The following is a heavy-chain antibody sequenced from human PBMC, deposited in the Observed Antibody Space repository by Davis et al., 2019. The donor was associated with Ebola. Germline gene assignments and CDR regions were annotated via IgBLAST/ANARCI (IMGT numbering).Heavy chain of an antibody. CDR1: GYTFTSYY. CDR2: INPSGGST. D-gene: IGHD5-18*01. Sequence: ASVKVSCKASGYTFTSYYMHWVRQAPGQGLEWMGIINPSGGSTSYAQKFQGRVTMTRDTSTSTVYMELSSLRSEDTAVYYCARGYGYSYGKKNDYYGMDVWGKGTTVTVSS. V-gene: IGHV1-46*01. CDR3: ARGYGYSYGKKNDYYGMDV. J-gene: IGHJ6*04.